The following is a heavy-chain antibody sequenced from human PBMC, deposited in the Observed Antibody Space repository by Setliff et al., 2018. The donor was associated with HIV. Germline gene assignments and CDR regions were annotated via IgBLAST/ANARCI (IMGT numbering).Heavy chain of an antibody. D-gene: IGHD6-19*01. Sequence: GGSLRLSCAASGFSFGSYWMSWVRQAPGKGLEWVANVKQDGSDKYYVDSVKGRFTISRDNAKNALYLQMNSRRAEDTAVYYCAEGQQWLVAGPRDGMDVWGQGTTVTVSS. CDR3: AEGQQWLVAGPRDGMDV. J-gene: IGHJ6*02. V-gene: IGHV3-7*01. CDR1: GFSFGSYW. CDR2: VKQDGSDK.